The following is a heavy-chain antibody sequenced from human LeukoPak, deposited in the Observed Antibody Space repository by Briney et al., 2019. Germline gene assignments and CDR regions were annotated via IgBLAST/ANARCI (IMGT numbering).Heavy chain of an antibody. V-gene: IGHV3-23*01. J-gene: IGHJ4*02. CDR1: GFTFSSYA. D-gene: IGHD3-10*01. Sequence: PGGSLRLSCVASGFTFSSYAMGWVRQAPGKGLEWVSAIDGSGGRTNYADSVKGRFSISRDNAKNTLYLQMSSLRAEDTAVYYCARDRGPRTGFMVREAYDYWGQGTLVTVSS. CDR2: IDGSGGRT. CDR3: ARDRGPRTGFMVREAYDY.